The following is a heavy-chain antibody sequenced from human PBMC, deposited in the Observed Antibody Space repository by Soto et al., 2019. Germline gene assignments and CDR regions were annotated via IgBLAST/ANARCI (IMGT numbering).Heavy chain of an antibody. CDR1: GYSFTNYW. J-gene: IGHJ6*02. D-gene: IGHD3-16*01. V-gene: IGHV5-10-1*01. Sequence: GESQKNSCEGSGYSFTNYWISWVRQMPGKGLEWMGRIDPSDSYTNYSPSFQGHVTISADKSISTAYLQWSSLKASDTAMYYCARHKSLGVQYYYYYGMDVLGQGTTVTVSS. CDR2: IDPSDSYT. CDR3: ARHKSLGVQYYYYYGMDV.